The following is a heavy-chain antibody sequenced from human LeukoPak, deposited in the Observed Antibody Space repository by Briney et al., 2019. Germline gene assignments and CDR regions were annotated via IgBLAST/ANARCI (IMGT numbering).Heavy chain of an antibody. J-gene: IGHJ6*02. Sequence: PSETLSLTCAVYGGSFSGYYWSWIRQPPGKGLEWIGEINHSGSTNYNPSLKSRVTISVDTSKNQFSLKLSSVTAADTAVYYRARGLVGLYYYYGMDVWGQGTTVTVSS. CDR1: GGSFSGYY. D-gene: IGHD2-15*01. CDR3: ARGLVGLYYYYGMDV. CDR2: INHSGST. V-gene: IGHV4-34*01.